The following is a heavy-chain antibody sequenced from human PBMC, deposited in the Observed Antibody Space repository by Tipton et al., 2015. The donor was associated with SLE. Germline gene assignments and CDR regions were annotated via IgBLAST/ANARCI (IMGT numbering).Heavy chain of an antibody. CDR2: ISYDGSNK. Sequence: SLRLSCAASGFTFSSYVMHWVRQAPGKGLEWVAVISYDGSNKYYADSVKGRFTISRDNSKDTLYLQMNSLRAEDTAVYYCANADTAAGTEYFDYWGQGTLVTVSS. J-gene: IGHJ4*02. V-gene: IGHV3-30*04. CDR1: GFTFSSYV. D-gene: IGHD6-13*01. CDR3: ANADTAAGTEYFDY.